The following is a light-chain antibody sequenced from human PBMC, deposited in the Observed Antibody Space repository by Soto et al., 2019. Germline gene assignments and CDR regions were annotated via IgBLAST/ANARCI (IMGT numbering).Light chain of an antibody. CDR2: GAS. CDR3: QQYNNWPLT. V-gene: IGKV3-15*01. Sequence: EIVMTQSPATLSVSPGERATLSCRASQSVSSNLAWYQQKPGQAPRLLIYGASTRATSIPARFSGSGSGTEFTLTISSLLSEDFAVYYCQQYNNWPLTFGQGTKLESK. J-gene: IGKJ2*01. CDR1: QSVSSN.